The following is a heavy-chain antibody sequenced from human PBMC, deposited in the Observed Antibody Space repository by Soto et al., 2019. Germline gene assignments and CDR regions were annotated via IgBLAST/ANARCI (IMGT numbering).Heavy chain of an antibody. CDR1: GGSISSGDYY. CDR3: ASQIDYYVSGSYYGMDV. V-gene: IGHV4-30-4*01. CDR2: IYYSGST. Sequence: SETLSLTCTVSGGSISSGDYYWSWIRQPPGKGLEWIGYIYYSGSTYYNPSLKSRVTISVDTSKNQFSLKLSSVTAADTAVYYCASQIDYYVSGSYYGMDVWGQGTTVTVSS. J-gene: IGHJ6*02. D-gene: IGHD3-10*01.